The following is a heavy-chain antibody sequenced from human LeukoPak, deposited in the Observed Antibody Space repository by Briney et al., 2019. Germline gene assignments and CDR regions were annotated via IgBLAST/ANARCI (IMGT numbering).Heavy chain of an antibody. V-gene: IGHV3-66*01. CDR3: ARGLHFWSGYLNY. CDR2: IYSGGST. Sequence: GGSLRLSCAASGLTVSINYMSWVRQAPGKGLEWVSVIYSGGSTYYADSVKGRFTISRDNSKNPLYLQMNSLRAEDPAVYYCARGLHFWSGYLNYWGQGTLVTVSS. D-gene: IGHD3-3*02. CDR1: GLTVSINY. J-gene: IGHJ4*02.